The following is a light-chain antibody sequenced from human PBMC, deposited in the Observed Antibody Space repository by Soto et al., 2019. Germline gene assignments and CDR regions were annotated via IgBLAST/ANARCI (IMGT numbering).Light chain of an antibody. CDR2: GTS. CDR3: QQYGSSSWT. Sequence: EIELPQSPGTLSLSPRERATLSCRASQSVSSSYLAWYQQKPGQAPRLLIYGTSSRATAIPDRFSGSGSGTDFTLTISRLEPEDFAVYYCQQYGSSSWTFGQGTKVDIK. CDR1: QSVSSSY. J-gene: IGKJ1*01. V-gene: IGKV3-20*01.